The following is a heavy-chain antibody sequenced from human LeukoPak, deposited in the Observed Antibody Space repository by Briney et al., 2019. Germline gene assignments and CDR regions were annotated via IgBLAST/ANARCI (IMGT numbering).Heavy chain of an antibody. D-gene: IGHD2-8*01. CDR2: INESGST. V-gene: IGHV4-34*01. Sequence: SETLSLTCVVYGGSFSGYYWSWIRQPPGKGLEWIGEINESGSTNYNPPLKSRVTISVDTSKNQFSLKLSSVTAADTAVYYCARTLYTGACCDWGPGTLVTVSS. CDR3: ARTLYTGACCD. CDR1: GGSFSGYY. J-gene: IGHJ4*02.